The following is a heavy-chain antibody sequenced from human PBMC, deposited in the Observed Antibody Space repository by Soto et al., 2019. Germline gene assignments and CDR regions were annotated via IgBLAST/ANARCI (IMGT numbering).Heavy chain of an antibody. CDR1: GFTFSSYW. Sequence: GGSLRLSCAASGFTFSSYWMHWVRQAPGKGLVWVSRINSDGSSTSYADSVKGRFTISRDNAKNTLYLQMNSLRAEDTAVYYCARLLGYCSSTSCYAGPNGMDVWGQGTTVTVSS. CDR3: ARLLGYCSSTSCYAGPNGMDV. CDR2: INSDGSST. V-gene: IGHV3-74*01. J-gene: IGHJ6*02. D-gene: IGHD2-2*01.